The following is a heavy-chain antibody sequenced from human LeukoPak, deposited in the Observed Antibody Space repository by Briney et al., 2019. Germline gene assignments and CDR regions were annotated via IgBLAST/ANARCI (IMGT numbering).Heavy chain of an antibody. CDR3: ARGKGMDVRGFRSYYGMDV. V-gene: IGHV4-39*07. CDR1: GGSISSGSYY. Sequence: PSQTLSLTCTVSGGSISSGSYYWSWIRQPPGKGLEWIGEINHSGSTNYNPSLKSRVTISVDTSKNQFSLKLSSVTAADTAVYYCARGKGMDVRGFRSYYGMDVWGKGTTVTVSS. D-gene: IGHD3-10*02. CDR2: INHSGST. J-gene: IGHJ6*04.